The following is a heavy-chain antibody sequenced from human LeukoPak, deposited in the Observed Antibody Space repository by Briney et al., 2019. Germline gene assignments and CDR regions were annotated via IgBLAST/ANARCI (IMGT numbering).Heavy chain of an antibody. CDR2: ISGSGGST. V-gene: IGHV3-23*01. CDR1: GFTFSSYW. CDR3: AKVRSGSYYYFDY. Sequence: GGSLRLSCAASGFTFSSYWMSWVRQAPGKGLEWVSAISGSGGSTYYADSVKGRFTISRDNSKNTLYLQMNSLRAEDTAVYYCAKVRSGSYYYFDYWGQGTLVTVSS. D-gene: IGHD1-26*01. J-gene: IGHJ4*02.